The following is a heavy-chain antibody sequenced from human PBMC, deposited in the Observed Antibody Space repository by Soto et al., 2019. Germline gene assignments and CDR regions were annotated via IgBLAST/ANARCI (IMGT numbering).Heavy chain of an antibody. Sequence: SETLSLTCTVSGAAIGTYYWRWIRQPPGPGLEWMGDIYYSGSTNYNPSLKSRVTISVDTSKNQFSLKLSSVTAADTAVYYCARDPTSGSYFDYWGQGTLVTVSS. CDR3: ARDPTSGSYFDY. CDR2: IYYSGST. D-gene: IGHD1-26*01. V-gene: IGHV4-59*01. J-gene: IGHJ4*02. CDR1: GAAIGTYY.